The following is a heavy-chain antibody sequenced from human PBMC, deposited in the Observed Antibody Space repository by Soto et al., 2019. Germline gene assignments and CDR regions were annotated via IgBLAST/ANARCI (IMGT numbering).Heavy chain of an antibody. CDR1: GGTFSSYA. V-gene: IGHV1-69*13. CDR3: ARCAGWYAMGPSDY. CDR2: IIPIFGTA. D-gene: IGHD6-19*01. J-gene: IGHJ4*02. Sequence: SVKVSCKASGGTFSSYAISWVRQAPGQGLEWMGGIIPIFGTANYAQKFQGRVTITADESTSTAYMELSSLRSEDTAVYYCARCAGWYAMGPSDYWGQGTLVTVSS.